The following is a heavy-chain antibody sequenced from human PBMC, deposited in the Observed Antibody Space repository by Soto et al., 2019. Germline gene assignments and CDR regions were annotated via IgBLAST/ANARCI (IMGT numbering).Heavy chain of an antibody. CDR2: ISAYNGNT. Sequence: QVQLVQSGAEVKKPGASVKVSCKASGYTFTSYGISWVRQAPGQGLEWMGWISAYNGNTNYAQKLQGRVTMTTDTSTSTAYMELRSLRSDDTAMYYCARVTANSLYYYYYGMDVWGQGTTVTVSS. CDR1: GYTFTSYG. V-gene: IGHV1-18*01. CDR3: ARVTANSLYYYYYGMDV. J-gene: IGHJ6*02. D-gene: IGHD3-16*01.